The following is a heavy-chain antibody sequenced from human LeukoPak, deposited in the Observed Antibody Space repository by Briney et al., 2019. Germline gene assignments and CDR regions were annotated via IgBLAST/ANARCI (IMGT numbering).Heavy chain of an antibody. D-gene: IGHD3-10*01. J-gene: IGHJ5*02. V-gene: IGHV1-18*01. CDR1: GYTFTSYG. CDR3: ARDRWFGEFHNWFDP. Sequence: GASVKVSCKASGYTFTSYGISWVRQAPGQGLEWMGWISAYNGNTNYAQKLQGRVTMTTDTSTSTAYMELRSLRSDDTAVYYCARDRWFGEFHNWFDPWGQGTLVTVSS. CDR2: ISAYNGNT.